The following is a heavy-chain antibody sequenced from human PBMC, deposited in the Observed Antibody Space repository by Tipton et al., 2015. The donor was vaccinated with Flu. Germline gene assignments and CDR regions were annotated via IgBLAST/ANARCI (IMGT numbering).Heavy chain of an antibody. Sequence: LRLSCAVYGGSFSGYYWSWIRQPPGKGLEWIGEINHSGSTNYNPSLKSRVTISVDTSKNQFSLKLSSVTAADTAVYYCARAIAVAGSNAFDIWGQGTMVTVSS. V-gene: IGHV4-34*01. CDR1: GGSFSGYY. CDR3: ARAIAVAGSNAFDI. D-gene: IGHD6-19*01. CDR2: INHSGST. J-gene: IGHJ3*02.